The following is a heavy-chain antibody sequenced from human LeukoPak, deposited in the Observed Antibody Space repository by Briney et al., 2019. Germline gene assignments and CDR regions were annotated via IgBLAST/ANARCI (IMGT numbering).Heavy chain of an antibody. CDR3: ERDRLSYLDY. V-gene: IGHV4-31*03. CDR2: IYYSGST. Sequence: PSETLSLTCTVSGGSISSGGYYWSWIRQHPGKGLEWIGYIYYSGSTYYNPSLKSRVTISVDTSKNQFSLKLSSVTAADTAVYYCERDRLSYLDYWGQGTLVTVSS. J-gene: IGHJ4*02. CDR1: GGSISSGGYY. D-gene: IGHD6-19*01.